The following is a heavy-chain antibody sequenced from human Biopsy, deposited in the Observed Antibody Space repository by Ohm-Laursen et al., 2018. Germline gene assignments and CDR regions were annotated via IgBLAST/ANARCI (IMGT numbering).Heavy chain of an antibody. Sequence: GTLSLTCTVSGDSVTKYYWSWIRQPPGKGLEWIGHIYYSVMTNYNPSLQSRVSISVDTSRNQVSLTLSSVTAADTAVYYCARDSGILNYGNFKYYPHYGMGGWGQGTKVTVSS. J-gene: IGHJ6*02. V-gene: IGHV4-59*02. D-gene: IGHD4-11*01. CDR1: GDSVTKYY. CDR2: IYYSVMT. CDR3: ARDSGILNYGNFKYYPHYGMGG.